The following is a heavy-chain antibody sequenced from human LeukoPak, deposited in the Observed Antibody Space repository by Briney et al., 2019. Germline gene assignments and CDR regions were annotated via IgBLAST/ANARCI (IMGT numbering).Heavy chain of an antibody. J-gene: IGHJ2*01. CDR2: ISTYNGKT. Sequence: ASVKVSCKASGYTFTSYGISWLRQAPGQGLEWVGWISTYNGKTNYAQKLQGRVTMTTDTSTSAAYMELRSLRSDDTAVYYCARDFGVWMGSSWLYWYFDLWGRGTLVTVSS. CDR1: GYTFTSYG. D-gene: IGHD6-13*01. CDR3: ARDFGVWMGSSWLYWYFDL. V-gene: IGHV1-18*01.